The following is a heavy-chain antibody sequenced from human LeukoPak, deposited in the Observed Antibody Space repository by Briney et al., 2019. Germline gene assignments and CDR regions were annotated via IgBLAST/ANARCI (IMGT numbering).Heavy chain of an antibody. CDR3: ARHETMVVTSYYYGMDV. CDR1: GGSISSGGYY. CDR2: IYHSGST. Sequence: SQTLSLTCTVSGGSISSGGYYWNWIRQPPGKGLEWIGYIYHSGSTYYNPSLKSRVTMSVDRSKKQFSLKLSSVTVADTAVYYCARHETMVVTSYYYGMDVWGQGTTVTVSS. V-gene: IGHV4-30-2*01. D-gene: IGHD4-23*01. J-gene: IGHJ6*02.